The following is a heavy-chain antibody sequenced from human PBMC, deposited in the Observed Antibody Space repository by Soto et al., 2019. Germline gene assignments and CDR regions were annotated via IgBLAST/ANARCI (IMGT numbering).Heavy chain of an antibody. CDR2: LSGSGGST. D-gene: IGHD3-22*01. Sequence: GGSLRLSCAASGFTFSSFALNCVRHGRGKGLQRVSALSGSGGSTYYAESVKGPFTISRDNSKNTLYLQMNSLRAEDTDVYYCAKELLDYYGSSDYLPNDAFHFWGQGTMVTVSS. CDR1: GFTFSSFA. CDR3: AKELLDYYGSSDYLPNDAFHF. J-gene: IGHJ3*01. V-gene: IGHV3-23*01.